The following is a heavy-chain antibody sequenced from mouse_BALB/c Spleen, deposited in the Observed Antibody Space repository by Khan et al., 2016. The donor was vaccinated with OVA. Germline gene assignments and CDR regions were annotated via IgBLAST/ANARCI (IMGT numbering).Heavy chain of an antibody. V-gene: IGHV5-17*02. CDR2: ISSDSNTI. CDR3: ATSYFYGYYFDY. Sequence: VQLVESGGGLVQSGGSRKLSCVASGFTFTSYGMHWIRQAPEKGLEWVAYISSDSNTIYYADTVKGRFTISRDNPKNTLFLQMTSLRSGDTAMYFCATSYFYGYYFDYWGQGTTLTVSS. J-gene: IGHJ2*01. CDR1: GFTFTSYG. D-gene: IGHD1-1*01.